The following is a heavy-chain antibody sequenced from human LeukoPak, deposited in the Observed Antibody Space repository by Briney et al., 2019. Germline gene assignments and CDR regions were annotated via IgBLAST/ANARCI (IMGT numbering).Heavy chain of an antibody. CDR2: ISYSRST. Sequence: PSETLSLTCSVSGGSITVYYWNWIRQSPGKGLEWIGSISYSRSTNYNPSLRSRVTLSLDTSKSQFSLKMSYVNAADTAIYYCARSGSGIFPFFQHWGQGSLVRVS. J-gene: IGHJ1*01. CDR3: ARSGSGIFPFFQH. D-gene: IGHD6-19*01. V-gene: IGHV4-59*01. CDR1: GGSITVYY.